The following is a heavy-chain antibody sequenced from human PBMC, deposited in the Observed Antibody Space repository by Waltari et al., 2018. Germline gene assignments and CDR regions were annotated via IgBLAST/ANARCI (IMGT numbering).Heavy chain of an antibody. Sequence: EVQLVQSGPEVKKSGESLRISCPVSGYSFISYWIAWVRQMPGKGLEYMGIIWPDDSDTSYSPSFQVQVIISVDKSIGTAYLQLNTLKASDTAMYYCAKPRRGRDAFDVWGPGTMVTVSS. CDR1: GYSFISYW. V-gene: IGHV5-51*03. J-gene: IGHJ3*01. D-gene: IGHD3-10*01. CDR2: IWPDDSDT. CDR3: AKPRRGRDAFDV.